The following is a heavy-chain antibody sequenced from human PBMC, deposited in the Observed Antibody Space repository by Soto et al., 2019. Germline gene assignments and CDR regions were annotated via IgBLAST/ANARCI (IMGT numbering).Heavy chain of an antibody. D-gene: IGHD2-15*01. CDR3: AAEIYIDGRCCSFDI. CDR2: IGVAGGNT. CDR1: GFSFPNSP. J-gene: IGHJ3*02. V-gene: IGHV1-58*01. Sequence: SSVKVSCKASGFSFPNSPVRWLLQARRQRLEWIGWIGVAGGNTTYAQQVQGRATITRDMSTNTAYMELTSLTSEDTAVYYCAAEIYIDGRCCSFDIWGQRTLVTVSS.